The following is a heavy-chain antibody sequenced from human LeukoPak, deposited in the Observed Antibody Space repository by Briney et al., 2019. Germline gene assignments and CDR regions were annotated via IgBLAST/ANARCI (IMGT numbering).Heavy chain of an antibody. CDR3: ARDSASWYWDFDY. V-gene: IGHV1-2*02. CDR2: INPNSGGT. Sequence: ASVKVSCKASGYTFTGDYMHWVRQAPGQGLEWMGWINPNSGGTNYAQKFQGRVTMTRDTSISTAYMELSRLRSDDTAVYYCARDSASWYWDFDYWGQGTLVTVSS. CDR1: GYTFTGDY. D-gene: IGHD6-13*01. J-gene: IGHJ4*02.